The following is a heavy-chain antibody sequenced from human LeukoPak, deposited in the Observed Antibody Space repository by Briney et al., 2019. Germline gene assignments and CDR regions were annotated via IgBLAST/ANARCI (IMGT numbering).Heavy chain of an antibody. CDR3: AGARYEDIPTGTTHYYYYYMDV. V-gene: IGHV1-46*01. CDR1: GYTFTSYY. J-gene: IGHJ6*03. D-gene: IGHD1-7*01. CDR2: INPSGGST. Sequence: GASVKVSCKASGYTFTSYYMHWVRQAPGQGLEWMGIINPSGGSTSYAQKFQGRVTMTRDMSTSTVYMELSSLRSEDTAVYYCAGARYEDIPTGTTHYYYYYMDVWGKGTTVTVSS.